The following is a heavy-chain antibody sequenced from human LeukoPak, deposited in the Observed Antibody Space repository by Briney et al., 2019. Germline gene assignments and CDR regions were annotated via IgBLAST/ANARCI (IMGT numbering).Heavy chain of an antibody. V-gene: IGHV3-11*01. CDR3: ARDATYYYDSSGTDY. Sequence: GGSLRLSCAASGFTFSDYYMSWIRQAPGKGLEWVSYISSSGSTIYYADSVKGRLTISRDNAKDSLYLQMNSLRAEDTAVYYCARDATYYYDSSGTDYWGQGTLVTVSS. J-gene: IGHJ4*02. D-gene: IGHD3-22*01. CDR1: GFTFSDYY. CDR2: ISSSGSTI.